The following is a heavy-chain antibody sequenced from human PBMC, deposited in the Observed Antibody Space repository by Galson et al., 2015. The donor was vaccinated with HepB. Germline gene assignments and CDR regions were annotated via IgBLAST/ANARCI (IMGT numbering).Heavy chain of an antibody. CDR1: GYTFTSYD. V-gene: IGHV1-8*01. D-gene: IGHD2-2*01. Sequence: SVKVSCKASGYTFTSYDINWVRQATGQGLEWMGWMNPNSGNTGYAQKFQGRVTMTRNTSISTAYMELSSLRSEDTAVYYCARAYCSSTSCYDNWFDPWGQGTLVTVSS. CDR3: ARAYCSSTSCYDNWFDP. CDR2: MNPNSGNT. J-gene: IGHJ5*02.